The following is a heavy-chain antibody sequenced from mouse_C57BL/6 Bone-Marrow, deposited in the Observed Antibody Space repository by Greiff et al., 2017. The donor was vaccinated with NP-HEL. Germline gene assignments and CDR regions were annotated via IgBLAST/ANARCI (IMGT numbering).Heavy chain of an antibody. Sequence: VQLQQSGAELVRPGASVTLSCKASGYTFTDYEMHWVKQTPVHGLEWIGAIDPETGGTAYNQKFKGKAILTADKSSSTAYMELRSLTSEDSAVYYCTRRGYYVQAWFAYWGQGTLVTVSA. J-gene: IGHJ3*01. CDR1: GYTFTDYE. CDR2: IDPETGGT. V-gene: IGHV1-15*01. D-gene: IGHD1-1*01. CDR3: TRRGYYVQAWFAY.